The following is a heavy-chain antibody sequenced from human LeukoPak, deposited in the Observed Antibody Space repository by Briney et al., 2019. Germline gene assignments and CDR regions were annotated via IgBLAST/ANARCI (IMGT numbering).Heavy chain of an antibody. J-gene: IGHJ4*02. CDR2: ISAYNGNT. CDR1: GGTFSSYA. CDR3: ARDLGETPRGIFFDY. Sequence: ASVKVSCKSSGGTFSSYAISWVQQAPGQGLEWMGWISAYNGNTNYVQKFQGRVTMTTDTSTSTAYMELRSLRSDDTAVFYCARDLGETPRGIFFDYWGQGTLVTVSS. D-gene: IGHD3-3*02. V-gene: IGHV1-18*01.